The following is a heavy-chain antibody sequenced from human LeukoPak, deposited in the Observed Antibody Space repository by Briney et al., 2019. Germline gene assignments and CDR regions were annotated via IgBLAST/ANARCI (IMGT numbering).Heavy chain of an antibody. D-gene: IGHD4/OR15-4a*01. CDR1: GFTFSGYY. J-gene: IGHJ4*02. Sequence: PGGSLRPSCSASGFTFSGYYMTWVRQAPGKGREWISYIGASSSYTQYSDSVKGRFTISRDNAKNSLFLEMNSLRVEDTAVYYCARGGANRFDNWGQGILVIVSS. V-gene: IGHV3-11*06. CDR3: ARGGANRFDN. CDR2: IGASSSYT.